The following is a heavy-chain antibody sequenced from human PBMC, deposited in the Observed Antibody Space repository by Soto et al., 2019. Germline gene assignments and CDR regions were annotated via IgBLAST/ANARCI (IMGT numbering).Heavy chain of an antibody. J-gene: IGHJ4*02. CDR3: PITMVRGVTENDY. D-gene: IGHD3-10*01. CDR1: GGSFSGYY. Sequence: QVQLQQWGAGLLKPSETLSLTCAVYGGSFSGYYWSWIRQPPGKGLEWIGEINHSGSTNYNPSLKRRFTISVDTSKNQFSLKLSSVTAADTAVYYCPITMVRGVTENDYWGQGTLVTVSS. CDR2: INHSGST. V-gene: IGHV4-34*01.